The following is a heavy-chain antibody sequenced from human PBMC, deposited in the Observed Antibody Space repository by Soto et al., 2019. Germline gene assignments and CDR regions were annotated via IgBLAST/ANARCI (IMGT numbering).Heavy chain of an antibody. V-gene: IGHV3-9*01. D-gene: IGHD1-26*01. CDR3: AKDTYIIVGGTHIDF. Sequence: EVHLVESGGGLVQPGRSLRLSCAASGFTFDDYAMHWVRQAPGKGLEWVSGISWNSDSTGYAGSVKGRFTISRDNAKKSLFLQMNSLRAEDTALYFCAKDTYIIVGGTHIDFWGRGTLVSVSS. J-gene: IGHJ4*02. CDR2: ISWNSDST. CDR1: GFTFDDYA.